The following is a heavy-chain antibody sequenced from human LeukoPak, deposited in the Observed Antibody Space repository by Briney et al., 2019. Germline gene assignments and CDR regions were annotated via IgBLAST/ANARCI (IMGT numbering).Heavy chain of an antibody. D-gene: IGHD6-13*01. CDR2: IYYSGST. CDR3: ARGSYSSSWPDAFDI. CDR1: GGSISSSSYY. Sequence: SETLSLTCTVSGGSISSSSYYWGWIRQPPGKGLEWIGSIYYSGSTYYNPSLKSRVTISVDTSKNQFSLKLSSVTAADTAVYYCARGSYSSSWPDAFDIWGQGTMVTVSS. J-gene: IGHJ3*02. V-gene: IGHV4-39*07.